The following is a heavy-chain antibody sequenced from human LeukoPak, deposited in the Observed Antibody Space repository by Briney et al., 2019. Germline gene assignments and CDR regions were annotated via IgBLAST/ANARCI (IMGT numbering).Heavy chain of an antibody. Sequence: ASVKVSCKASGGTFSGYAISWVRQAPGQGLEWMGGIIPIFGTANYAQKFQGRVTITADESTSTAYMELSSLRSEDTAVYYCARVYGGNTYFDYWGQGTLVTVSS. CDR2: IIPIFGTA. J-gene: IGHJ4*02. CDR3: ARVYGGNTYFDY. CDR1: GGTFSGYA. V-gene: IGHV1-69*13. D-gene: IGHD4-23*01.